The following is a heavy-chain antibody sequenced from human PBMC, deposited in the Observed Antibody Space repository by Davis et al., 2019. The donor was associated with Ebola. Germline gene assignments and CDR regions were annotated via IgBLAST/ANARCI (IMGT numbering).Heavy chain of an antibody. CDR3: AKDRVRGSD. J-gene: IGHJ4*02. V-gene: IGHV3-23*01. D-gene: IGHD3-16*01. Sequence: GGSLRLSCAASGFTFSSFWMSWVRQAPGKGLEWVSGISGSGGGTYYADSVKGRFTISRDNSKNTLFLQMNNLRAEDTAVYFCAKDRVRGSDWGQGTLVTVSS. CDR1: GFTFSSFW. CDR2: ISGSGGGT.